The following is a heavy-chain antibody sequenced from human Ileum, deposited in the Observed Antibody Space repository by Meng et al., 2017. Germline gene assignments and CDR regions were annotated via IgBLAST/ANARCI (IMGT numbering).Heavy chain of an antibody. D-gene: IGHD7-27*01. CDR2: AGT. Sequence: QMQLHGSGPGRVTPSVTLSLICPASGGSVSTSDYQWGWIRQPPGKGLEWIGYAGTNYNPSLKSRVTISVDTSKRQFSLKLTSVTAADTAVYYCARDHWGSLDYWGQGILVTVSS. J-gene: IGHJ4*02. V-gene: IGHV4-61*08. CDR3: ARDHWGSLDY. CDR1: GGSVSTSDYQ.